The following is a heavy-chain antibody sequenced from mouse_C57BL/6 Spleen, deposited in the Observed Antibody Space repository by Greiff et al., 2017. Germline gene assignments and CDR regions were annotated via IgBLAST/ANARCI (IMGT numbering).Heavy chain of an antibody. J-gene: IGHJ2*01. CDR2: ISSGSSTI. Sequence: VQLQQSGGGLVKPGGSLKLSCAASGFTFSDYGMHWVRQAPEKGLEWVAYISSGSSTIYYADTVKGRFTISRDNAKNTLFLQMTSLRSEDTAMYYCARGLDSSGYRYYFDYWGQGTTLTVSS. CDR1: GFTFSDYG. CDR3: ARGLDSSGYRYYFDY. D-gene: IGHD3-2*02. V-gene: IGHV5-17*01.